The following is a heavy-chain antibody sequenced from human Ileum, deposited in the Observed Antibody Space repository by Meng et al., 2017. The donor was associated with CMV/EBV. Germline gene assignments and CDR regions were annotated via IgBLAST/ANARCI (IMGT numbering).Heavy chain of an antibody. CDR1: EFTVSSNH. V-gene: IGHV3-53*01. Sequence: GGSLRLSCAASEFTVSSNHMSWVRQAPGKGLEWVSIIYSGGGTNYADSVKGRFTISRDSSENTLYLQMNSLRVEDTAVYYCARYCSSTSCYVGGGMDVWGQGTTVTVSS. D-gene: IGHD2-2*01. J-gene: IGHJ6*02. CDR2: IYSGGGT. CDR3: ARYCSSTSCYVGGGMDV.